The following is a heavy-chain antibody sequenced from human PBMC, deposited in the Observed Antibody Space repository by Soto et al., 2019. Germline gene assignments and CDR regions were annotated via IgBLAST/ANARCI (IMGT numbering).Heavy chain of an antibody. CDR1: GYTFTSYG. Sequence: GASVKVSWKASGYTFTSYGISWVRQAPGQGLEWMGWISAYNGNTNYAQKLQGRVTMTTDTSTSTAYMELRSLRSDDTAVYYCARRGDKLYDFWSGYYRYGMDVWGQGTTVTVSS. CDR2: ISAYNGNT. D-gene: IGHD3-3*01. V-gene: IGHV1-18*01. CDR3: ARRGDKLYDFWSGYYRYGMDV. J-gene: IGHJ6*02.